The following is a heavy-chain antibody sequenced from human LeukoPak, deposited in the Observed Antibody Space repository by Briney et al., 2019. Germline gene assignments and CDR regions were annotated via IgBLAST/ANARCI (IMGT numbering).Heavy chain of an antibody. D-gene: IGHD3-10*01. CDR2: INHSGST. CDR1: GGSFSGYY. CDR3: AGYVLLWFGELSPFDY. Sequence: PSETLSLTCAVYGGSFSGYYWTWIRQPPGKGLEWIGEINHSGSTNYNPSLKSRVTISVDTSKNQFSLKLSSVTAADTAVYYCAGYVLLWFGELSPFDYWGQGTLVTVSS. V-gene: IGHV4-34*01. J-gene: IGHJ4*02.